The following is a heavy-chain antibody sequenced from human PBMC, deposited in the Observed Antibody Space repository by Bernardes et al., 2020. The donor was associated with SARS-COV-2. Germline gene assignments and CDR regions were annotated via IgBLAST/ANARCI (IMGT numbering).Heavy chain of an antibody. CDR3: ARWLYYYDSSGYLFDY. V-gene: IGHV3-48*03. J-gene: IGHJ4*02. CDR1: GFTFSSYE. Sequence: GGSLRLSCAASGFTFSSYEMNWVRQAPGKGLEWVSYISSSGSTIYYADSVKGRFTISRDNAKNSLYLQMNSLRAEDTAVYYCARWLYYYDSSGYLFDYWGQGTLVTVSS. CDR2: ISSSGSTI. D-gene: IGHD3-22*01.